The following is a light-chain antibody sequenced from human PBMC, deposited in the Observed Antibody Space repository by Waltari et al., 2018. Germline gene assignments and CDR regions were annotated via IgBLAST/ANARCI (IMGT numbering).Light chain of an antibody. CDR1: QGISSW. V-gene: IGKV1-12*01. Sequence: DIQMTQSPPSVAASVGDRFTITCRASQGISSWLAWYQQKPGSAPKVLIYSASTLQTGVPSRFSGSGSGTDFTLTIDSLQPEDFATYYCQQGNSFPPTFGQGTKVEIK. J-gene: IGKJ1*01. CDR2: SAS. CDR3: QQGNSFPPT.